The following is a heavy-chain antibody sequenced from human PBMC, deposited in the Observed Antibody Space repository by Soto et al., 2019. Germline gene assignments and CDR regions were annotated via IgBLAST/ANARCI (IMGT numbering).Heavy chain of an antibody. CDR2: ITGSGGST. V-gene: IGHV3-23*01. Sequence: EVQLLESGGGLVQPGGSLRLSCVASGFTLSTYAMSWVRQAPGKGLEWVSGITGSGGSTYYADSVKGRFTISRDNSKSTVSLHMNSLIAEDTAVYYCVKHLGNPSGAFDIWGQGTMVTVSS. J-gene: IGHJ3*02. CDR1: GFTLSTYA. D-gene: IGHD4-4*01. CDR3: VKHLGNPSGAFDI.